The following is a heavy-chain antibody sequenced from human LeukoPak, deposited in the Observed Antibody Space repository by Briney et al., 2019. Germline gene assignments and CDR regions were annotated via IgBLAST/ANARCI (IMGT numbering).Heavy chain of an antibody. CDR1: GFTFSSYS. D-gene: IGHD3-16*01. CDR3: ARERGNYMDV. Sequence: PVGSLRLSCAPSGFTFSSYSMNWVRQAPGKGLEWVSSISSSSSYIYYADSVKDRFTISRDNAKNSLYLQMNSLRAEDTAVYYCARERGNYMDVWGKGTTVTVSS. J-gene: IGHJ6*03. CDR2: ISSSSSYI. V-gene: IGHV3-21*01.